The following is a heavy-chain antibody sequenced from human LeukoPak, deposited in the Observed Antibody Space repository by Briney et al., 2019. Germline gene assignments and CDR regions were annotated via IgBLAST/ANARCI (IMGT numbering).Heavy chain of an antibody. V-gene: IGHV3-74*01. CDR1: GFTFNTYW. D-gene: IGHD3-10*01. CDR3: ARDPVRRDSY. J-gene: IGHJ4*02. Sequence: GGSLRLSCAASGFTFNTYWMHWVRQAPGKSLVWVSHINPDGSQTNYADSVTGRFTISRDNAKNTLYLQMNSLRAEDTAVYYCARDPVRRDSYWGQGTLVTVSS. CDR2: INPDGSQT.